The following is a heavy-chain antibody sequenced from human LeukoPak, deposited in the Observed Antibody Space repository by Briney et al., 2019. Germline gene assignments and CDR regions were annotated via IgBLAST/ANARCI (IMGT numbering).Heavy chain of an antibody. CDR2: ISESGGGT. CDR1: GFTFSSYA. D-gene: IGHD2-2*01. V-gene: IGHV3-23*01. Sequence: PGGSLRLSCAASGFTFSSYAMTWVRRAPGGGLEWGSTISESGGGTYYADSVEARFTISRDNSKNTVYLQMNSLRDEDTAVYYCAKELSSRDFFDSWGQGALVTVSS. J-gene: IGHJ4*02. CDR3: AKELSSRDFFDS.